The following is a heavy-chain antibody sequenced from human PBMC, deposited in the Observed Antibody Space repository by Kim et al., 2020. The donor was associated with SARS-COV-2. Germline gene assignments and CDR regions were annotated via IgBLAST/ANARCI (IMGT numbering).Heavy chain of an antibody. CDR2: YI. V-gene: IGHV3-21*01. CDR3: ARARGNWFDP. Sequence: YIKYADAVKGPLTISRDNAKNSLYLQMNNLRAEDTAVYYCARARGNWFDPWGQGTLVTVSS. J-gene: IGHJ5*02.